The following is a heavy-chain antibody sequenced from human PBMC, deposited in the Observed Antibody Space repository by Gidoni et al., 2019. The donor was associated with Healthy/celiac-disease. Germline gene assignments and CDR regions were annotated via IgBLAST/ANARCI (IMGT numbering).Heavy chain of an antibody. CDR3: ARDRSPLFWGGDHLFFDI. D-gene: IGHD3-16*01. CDR1: GGPISSYY. Sequence: QVQLQESDPGLVKPSETLSLTCTVSGGPISSYYWSWIRQPPGKGLEWIGYIYYSGSTNYNPSLKSRVTISVDTSKNQFSLKLSSVTAADTAVYYCARDRSPLFWGGDHLFFDIWGQGTMVTVSS. CDR2: IYYSGST. J-gene: IGHJ3*02. V-gene: IGHV4-59*01.